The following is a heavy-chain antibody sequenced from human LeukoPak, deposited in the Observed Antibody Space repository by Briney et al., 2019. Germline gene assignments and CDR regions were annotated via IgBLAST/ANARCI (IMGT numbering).Heavy chain of an antibody. J-gene: IGHJ5*02. CDR2: IIPIFGTA. V-gene: IGHV1-69*05. Sequence: SVKVSCKASGGTFSSYAISWVRQAPGQGLEWMGGIIPIFGTASYAQKFQGRVTITTDESTSTAYMELSSLRSEDTAVYYCARSFDSSGYYYVNWFDPWGQGTLVTVSS. D-gene: IGHD3-22*01. CDR1: GGTFSSYA. CDR3: ARSFDSSGYYYVNWFDP.